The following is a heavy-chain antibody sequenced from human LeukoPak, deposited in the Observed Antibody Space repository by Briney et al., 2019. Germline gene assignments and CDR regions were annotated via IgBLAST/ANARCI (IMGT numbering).Heavy chain of an antibody. Sequence: SETLSLTCTVSGGSISSYYWSWIRQPPGKGLEWIGYIYYSGSTNYNPSLKSRVTISVDTSKNQFSLKLSSVTAADTAVYYCARGPMVGADGYWGQGTLVTVSS. J-gene: IGHJ4*02. CDR2: IYYSGST. V-gene: IGHV4-59*01. D-gene: IGHD1-26*01. CDR1: GGSISSYY. CDR3: ARGPMVGADGY.